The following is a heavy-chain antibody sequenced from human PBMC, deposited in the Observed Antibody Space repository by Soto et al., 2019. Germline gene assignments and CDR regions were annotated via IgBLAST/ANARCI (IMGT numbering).Heavy chain of an antibody. Sequence: EVQLVESGGGLAQPGGSLRLSCAASGFTIRNYDMHWVRQTTGKGLEWVSGIGDIDDPYYADSVKGRFTISRENAKNSLYLXMDGXXXGDXXXXYXXXXXPXXRERTYYYRMDVWGQGTTVTVSS. CDR1: GFTIRNYD. V-gene: IGHV3-13*05. CDR3: XXXXPXXRERTYYYRMDV. CDR2: IGDIDDP. J-gene: IGHJ6*02.